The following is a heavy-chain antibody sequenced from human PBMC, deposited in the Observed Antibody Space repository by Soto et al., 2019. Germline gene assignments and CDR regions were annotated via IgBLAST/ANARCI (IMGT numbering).Heavy chain of an antibody. J-gene: IGHJ5*02. CDR3: ASVPHHPNHSKYDFWSGYFGWFDP. CDR2: IYSSGST. V-gene: IGHV4-31*03. D-gene: IGHD3-3*01. Sequence: PSETLSLTCTVSGGSISSGGYYWSWIRQHPGKGLEWIGYIYSSGSTYYIPSLKSRVTISVDTSKNQFSLKLSSVTAADTAVYYCASVPHHPNHSKYDFWSGYFGWFDPWGQGTLVTVSS. CDR1: GGSISSGGYY.